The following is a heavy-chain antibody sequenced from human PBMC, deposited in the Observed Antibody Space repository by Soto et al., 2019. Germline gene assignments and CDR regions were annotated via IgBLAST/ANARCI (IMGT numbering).Heavy chain of an antibody. CDR2: INHSGST. D-gene: IGHD3-9*01. CDR1: GGSFSGYY. CDR3: ARVDILTVYGCMDV. J-gene: IGHJ6*02. V-gene: IGHV4-34*01. Sequence: SETLSLTCAVYGGSFSGYYWSWIRQPPGKGLEWIGEINHSGSTNYNPSLKSRVTISVDTSKNQFSLKLSSVTAADTAVYYCARVDILTVYGCMDVWGQGTTVTVSS.